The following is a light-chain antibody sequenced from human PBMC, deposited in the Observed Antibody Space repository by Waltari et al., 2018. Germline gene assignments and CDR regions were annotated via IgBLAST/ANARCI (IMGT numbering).Light chain of an antibody. J-gene: IGKJ4*01. CDR3: QQRSNWLT. CDR2: DAS. V-gene: IGKV3-11*01. Sequence: EIVLTQSPATLSLSPGERATLSCRASQSVRSYLAWYQQKPGQAPRLLIYDASNRATGVPARFGGSGSGTDFTLIISSLEPEDFAVYYCQQRSNWLTFGGGTKVEI. CDR1: QSVRSY.